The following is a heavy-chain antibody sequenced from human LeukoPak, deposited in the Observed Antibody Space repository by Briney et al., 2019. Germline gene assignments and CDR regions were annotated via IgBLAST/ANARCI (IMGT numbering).Heavy chain of an antibody. J-gene: IGHJ4*02. CDR1: GFTFSNYW. Sequence: GGSLRLSCAASGFTFSNYWMSWVRQTPGKGLERVAHIKKDGSDKYYVDSVKGRFTIYRDNAKNSLYLQMNSLRAEDTAVYYCARVYPGSGWYVDYWGQGTLVTVSS. V-gene: IGHV3-7*03. D-gene: IGHD6-19*01. CDR2: IKKDGSDK. CDR3: ARVYPGSGWYVDY.